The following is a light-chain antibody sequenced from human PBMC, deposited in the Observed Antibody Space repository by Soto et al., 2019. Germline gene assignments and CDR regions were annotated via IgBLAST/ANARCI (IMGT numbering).Light chain of an antibody. J-gene: IGKJ4*01. CDR2: GAS. V-gene: IGKV3-20*01. Sequence: ELVLTQSPGTLSLSPGERATLFCRASQSISNNHLAWYHLKAGQAPRLLIYGASSRATGIPDRFSGSRSGTDFTLTTSSLEPEECTVDSSQHYVISPLTSGGGTTVEIK. CDR3: QHYVISPLT. CDR1: QSISNNH.